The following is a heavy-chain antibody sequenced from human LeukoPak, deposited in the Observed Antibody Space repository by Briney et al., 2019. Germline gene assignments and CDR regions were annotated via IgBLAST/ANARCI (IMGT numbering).Heavy chain of an antibody. CDR2: ISSSGSTI. V-gene: IGHV3-11*01. CDR3: AKDRRIGAFDI. CDR1: GFTFSDYY. Sequence: GGSLRLSCAASGFTFSDYYMSWIRQAPGKGLEWVSYISSSGSTIYYADSVKGRFTISRDNSKNTLYLQMNSLRAEDTAVYYCAKDRRIGAFDIWGQGTMVTVSS. J-gene: IGHJ3*02.